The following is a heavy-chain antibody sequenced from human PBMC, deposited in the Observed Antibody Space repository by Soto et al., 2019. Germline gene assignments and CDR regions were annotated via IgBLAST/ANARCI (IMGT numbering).Heavy chain of an antibody. CDR1: GGTFSSYA. D-gene: IGHD3-9*01. V-gene: IGHV1-69*01. J-gene: IGHJ4*02. CDR2: IIPIFGTA. CDR3: ARAVYYDILTGYYLIDGEEGYFDY. Sequence: QVQLVQSGAEVKKPGSSVKVSCKASGGTFSSYAISWVRQAPGQGLEWMGGIIPIFGTANYAQKFQGRVTITADESTSTAYRELSSLRSEDTAVYYCARAVYYDILTGYYLIDGEEGYFDYWGQGTLVTVSS.